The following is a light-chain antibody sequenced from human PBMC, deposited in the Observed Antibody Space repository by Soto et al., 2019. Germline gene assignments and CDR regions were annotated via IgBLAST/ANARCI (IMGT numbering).Light chain of an antibody. Sequence: QSALTQPPSASGSPGQTVTISCTGTGGDVGGYNYVSWYQQHPGKVPRLIIYDVNKRPSGVPDRFSGSKSDNTASLTVSGLQAKDEADYYCSSYAGFNNYVFGTGTKLTVL. V-gene: IGLV2-8*01. CDR3: SSYAGFNNYV. J-gene: IGLJ1*01. CDR1: GGDVGGYNY. CDR2: DVN.